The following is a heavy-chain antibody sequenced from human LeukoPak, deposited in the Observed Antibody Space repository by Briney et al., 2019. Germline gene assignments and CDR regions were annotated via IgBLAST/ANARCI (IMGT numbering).Heavy chain of an antibody. CDR3: ARAHTVRGYSHYYFDY. V-gene: IGHV1-69*05. Sequence: GASVKVSCKASGYTFTSYGISWVRQAPGQGLEWMGGIIPIFGTANYAQKFQGRVTITTDESTSTAYMELSSLRSEDTAVYYCARAHTVRGYSHYYFDYWGQGTLVTVSS. CDR1: GYTFTSYG. D-gene: IGHD5-18*01. CDR2: IIPIFGTA. J-gene: IGHJ4*02.